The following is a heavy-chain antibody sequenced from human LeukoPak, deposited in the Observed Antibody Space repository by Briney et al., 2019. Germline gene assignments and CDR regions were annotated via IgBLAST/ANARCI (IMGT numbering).Heavy chain of an antibody. V-gene: IGHV3-66*01. D-gene: IGHD7-27*01. CDR2: IYSGGST. J-gene: IGHJ4*02. CDR1: GFTVSSNY. CDR3: ARSTAGDLIDY. Sequence: PGGSLRLSCAASGFTVSSNYMSWVRQAPGKGLEWVSVIYSGGSTYYADSVKGRFTISRDNSKNTLYLQMNSLRAEDTAVYYCARSTAGDLIDYWGQGTLVTVSS.